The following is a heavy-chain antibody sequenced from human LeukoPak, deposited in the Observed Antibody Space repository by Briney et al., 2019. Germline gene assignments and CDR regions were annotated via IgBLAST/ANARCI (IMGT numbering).Heavy chain of an antibody. CDR1: GGSISSYY. CDR3: ARDQVCSSTSCPLYYYYYYMDV. J-gene: IGHJ6*03. D-gene: IGHD2-2*01. Sequence: PSETLSLTCTVSGGSISSYYWSWIRQPAGKGLEWIGRIYTSGSTNYNPSLKSRVTMSVDTSKNQFSLKLSSVTAADTAVYYCARDQVCSSTSCPLYYYYYYMDVWGKGTTVTVSS. V-gene: IGHV4-4*07. CDR2: IYTSGST.